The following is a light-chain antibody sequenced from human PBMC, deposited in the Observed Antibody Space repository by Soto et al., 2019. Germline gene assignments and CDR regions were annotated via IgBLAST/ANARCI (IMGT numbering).Light chain of an antibody. CDR3: QQYNNWPPT. CDR1: QSVSSY. CDR2: DAS. Sequence: EIVLTQSPGTLSLSPGERATLSCGASQSVSSYLAWYQQKPGQAPRLLIYDASNRATGIPARFSGSGSGTDFTLTISSLEPEDFAVYYCQQYNNWPPTLGQGTKVDIK. J-gene: IGKJ1*01. V-gene: IGKV3-11*01.